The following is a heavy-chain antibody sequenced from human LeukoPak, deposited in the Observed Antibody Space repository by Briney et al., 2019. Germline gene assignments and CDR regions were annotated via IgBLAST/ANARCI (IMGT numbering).Heavy chain of an antibody. V-gene: IGHV4-61*02. D-gene: IGHD2-21*01. CDR3: ARVVSSFNYYYYMDV. CDR2: IYTSGST. CDR1: GGSISSGSYY. J-gene: IGHJ6*03. Sequence: SETLSLTCTVSGGSISSGSYYWSWIRQPAGKGLEWIGRIYTSGSTNYNPSLKSRVIISVDTSKNQFSLKLSSVTAADTAVYYCARVVSSFNYYYYMDVWGKGTTVTISS.